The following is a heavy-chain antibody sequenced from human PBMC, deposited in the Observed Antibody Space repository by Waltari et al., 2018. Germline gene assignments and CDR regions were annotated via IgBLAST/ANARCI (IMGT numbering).Heavy chain of an antibody. V-gene: IGHV3-23*04. D-gene: IGHD6-13*01. Sequence: EVQLVESGGGLVQPGGSLRLSCAASGFTFSSYALSRVRQAPGKGLEWVSAISGSGGSTYYADSVKGRFTISRDNSKNTLYLQMNSLRAEDTAVYYCAKDEGAAAGYYYYYMDVWGKGTTVTVSS. J-gene: IGHJ6*03. CDR3: AKDEGAAAGYYYYYMDV. CDR1: GFTFSSYA. CDR2: ISGSGGST.